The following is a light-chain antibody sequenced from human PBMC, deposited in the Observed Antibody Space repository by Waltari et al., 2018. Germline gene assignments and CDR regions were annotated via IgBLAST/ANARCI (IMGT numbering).Light chain of an antibody. J-gene: IGLJ1*01. Sequence: VLTPPPSVSGAPGQRVTISCPGSSSTIGPPYDVIWYQQLPGTAPKLLIHAGFSRPSGVPDRFSGSRSGASASLAITGLQAEDEGDYYCQSYDTSLGGSYVFGSGTKVTVL. CDR1: SSTIGPPYD. V-gene: IGLV1-40*01. CDR3: QSYDTSLGGSYV. CDR2: AGF.